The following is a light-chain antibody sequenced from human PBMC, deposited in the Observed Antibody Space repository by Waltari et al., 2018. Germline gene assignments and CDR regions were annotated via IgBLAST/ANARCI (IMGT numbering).Light chain of an antibody. CDR2: DAS. CDR1: QSVSSY. V-gene: IGKV3-11*01. Sequence: IVLTQSPATLSLSPGERATLSCRASQSVSSYLAWYQQKPGQAPRLLIYDASNRATGIPARFSGSGSGTDFTLTISSREPEDFAVYYCQQRSNGPPLTFGGGTKVEIK. CDR3: QQRSNGPPLT. J-gene: IGKJ4*01.